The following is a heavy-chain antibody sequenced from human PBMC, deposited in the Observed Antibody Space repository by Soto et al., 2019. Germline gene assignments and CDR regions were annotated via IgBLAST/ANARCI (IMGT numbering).Heavy chain of an antibody. J-gene: IGHJ5*02. CDR2: ISGSGGST. V-gene: IGHV3-23*01. CDR1: GFTFSGYA. Sequence: GGSLRLSCAASGFTFSGYAMSWVRQAPGKGLEWVSAISGSGGSTYYADSVKGRFTISRDNSKNTLYLQMNSLRAEDTAVYYCAKMVVAATEVTWFDPWGQGTLVTVSS. CDR3: AKMVVAATEVTWFDP. D-gene: IGHD2-15*01.